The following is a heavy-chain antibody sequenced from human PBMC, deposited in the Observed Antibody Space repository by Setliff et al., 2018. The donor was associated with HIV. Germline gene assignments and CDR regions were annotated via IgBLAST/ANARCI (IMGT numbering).Heavy chain of an antibody. CDR1: GYSFSSHG. Sequence: ASVKVSCKTSGYSFSSHGVSWVRQAPGQGLEWVGWISSYTGKTKYAQNVQGRVTLTTDTSTSTAYMELRSLRPDDTAVYYCAKDISASALYYYGMDVWGQGITVTVSS. J-gene: IGHJ6*02. CDR3: AKDISASALYYYGMDV. CDR2: ISSYTGKT. D-gene: IGHD6-13*01. V-gene: IGHV1-18*01.